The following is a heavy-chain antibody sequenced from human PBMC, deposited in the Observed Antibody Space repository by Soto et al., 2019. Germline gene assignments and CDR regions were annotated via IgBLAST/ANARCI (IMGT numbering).Heavy chain of an antibody. D-gene: IGHD6-13*01. V-gene: IGHV3-15*01. CDR3: TTPAIAAAWFAY. J-gene: IGHJ4*02. CDR2: IKSKSDGGTP. CDR1: GFTFSNAW. Sequence: PGGSLRLSCAASGFTFSNAWMNWVRQAPGKGLEWVGRIKSKSDGGTPEYAAPVKDRFTISRDDSKNTLYLQINNLKTEDTAVYYCTTPAIAAAWFAYWGQGTLVTVSS.